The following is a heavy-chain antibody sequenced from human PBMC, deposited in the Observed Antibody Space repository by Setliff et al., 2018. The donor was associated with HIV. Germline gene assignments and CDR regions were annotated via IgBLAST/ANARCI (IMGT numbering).Heavy chain of an antibody. D-gene: IGHD3-9*01. CDR1: GYKFTGHH. CDR3: ARQDIPTGYYLFDY. J-gene: IGHJ4*02. CDR2: INPNMGDT. Sequence: GASVKVSCKASGYKFTGHHIQWMRQAPGQGLEWMGRINPNMGDTQYAQKFQGRIIMTRDTSINTVYMELSSLTSDDTVLYYCARQDIPTGYYLFDYWGQGTQVTVSS. V-gene: IGHV1-2*05.